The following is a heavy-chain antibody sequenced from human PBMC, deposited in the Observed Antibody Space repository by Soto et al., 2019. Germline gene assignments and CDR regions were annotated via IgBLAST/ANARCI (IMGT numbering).Heavy chain of an antibody. D-gene: IGHD5-18*01. CDR2: INAGDGYT. CDR1: GYTFTRDD. Sequence: QVQLMQSGAEEKNPGASVKVSCKASGYTFTRDDMHWVRQAPGQGLEWMGRINAGDGYTKYSRDFQGRVTFSSDTAATTGYMSISSLRSEDTAIYYCARAAGMVALDYWGQGTPVTVSS. J-gene: IGHJ4*02. V-gene: IGHV1-3*05. CDR3: ARAAGMVALDY.